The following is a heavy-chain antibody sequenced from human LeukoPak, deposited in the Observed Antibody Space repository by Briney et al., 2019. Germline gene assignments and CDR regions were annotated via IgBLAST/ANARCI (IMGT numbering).Heavy chain of an antibody. CDR2: IYYSGST. Sequence: SETLSLTCTVSGDSISSSGGNYYWNWIRQPPGKGLEWIGTIYYSGSTYYNPSLKSRVTVSVDTSKNQFSLKLSSVTAADTAVYYCARLEADYYYYMDVWGTGTTVTVSS. V-gene: IGHV4-39*01. J-gene: IGHJ6*03. CDR1: GDSISSSGGNYY. CDR3: ARLEADYYYYMDV. D-gene: IGHD6-25*01.